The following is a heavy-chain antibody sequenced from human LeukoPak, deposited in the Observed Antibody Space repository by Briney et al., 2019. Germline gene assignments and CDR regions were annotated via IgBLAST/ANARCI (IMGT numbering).Heavy chain of an antibody. CDR3: TTTGDSTFDY. V-gene: IGHV3-73*01. CDR2: IRRKANSYAT. CDR1: GFTFSGSA. Sequence: PGGSLRLSCAASGFTFSGSAMHWVRQASGKGLEWVGRIRRKANSYATAYAASVKGRFTISRDDSKNTAYLQMNSLKTEDTAVYYCTTTGDSTFDYWGQGTLVTVSS. J-gene: IGHJ4*02. D-gene: IGHD6-13*01.